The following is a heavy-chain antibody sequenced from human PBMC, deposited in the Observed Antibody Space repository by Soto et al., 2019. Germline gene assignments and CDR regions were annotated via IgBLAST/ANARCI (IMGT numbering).Heavy chain of an antibody. Sequence: GGSLRLSCAASGFTFSSYWMHWVRQAPGKGLVWVSRINSDGSSTSYADSVKGRFTISRDNAKNTLYLQMNSLRAEDTAVYYCARDRNDDFWSGYYHDAFDIWGQGTMVTVSS. CDR2: INSDGSST. V-gene: IGHV3-74*01. CDR3: ARDRNDDFWSGYYHDAFDI. D-gene: IGHD3-3*01. CDR1: GFTFSSYW. J-gene: IGHJ3*02.